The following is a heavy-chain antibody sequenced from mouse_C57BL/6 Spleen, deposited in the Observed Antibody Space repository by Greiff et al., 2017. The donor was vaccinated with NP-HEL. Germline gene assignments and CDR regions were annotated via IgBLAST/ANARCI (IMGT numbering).Heavy chain of an antibody. D-gene: IGHD2-3*01. Sequence: VQLKQPGAELVRPGSSVKLSCKASGYTFTSYWMDWVKQRPGQGLEWIGNIYPSDSETHYNQKFKDKATLTVDKSSSTAYMQLSSLTSEDSAVYYCARGGYYFMDYWGQGTSVTVSS. V-gene: IGHV1-61*01. CDR3: ARGGYYFMDY. J-gene: IGHJ4*01. CDR1: GYTFTSYW. CDR2: IYPSDSET.